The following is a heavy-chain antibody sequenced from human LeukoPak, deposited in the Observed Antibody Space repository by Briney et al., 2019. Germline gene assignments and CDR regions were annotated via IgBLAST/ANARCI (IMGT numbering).Heavy chain of an antibody. CDR2: INPNNGGT. V-gene: IGHV1-2*06. CDR1: GYTLTVYY. D-gene: IGHD1-7*01. J-gene: IGHJ4*02. CDR3: VREASWNYYFDY. Sequence: ASVTVSCTASGYTLTVYYMHWVRQAPGQGLEWMGRINPNNGGTDHAQKFQGRVTMTRDTSISTAYMELSRLGSDDTAVYYCVREASWNYYFDYWGQGTLVTVSS.